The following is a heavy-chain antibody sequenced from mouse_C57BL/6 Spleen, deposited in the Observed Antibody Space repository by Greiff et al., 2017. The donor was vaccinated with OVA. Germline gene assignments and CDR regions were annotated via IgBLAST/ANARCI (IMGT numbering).Heavy chain of an antibody. CDR1: GYAFSSSW. Sequence: QVQLKESGPELVKPGASVKISCKASGYAFSSSWMNWVKQRPGKGLEWIGRIYPGDGDTNYNGKFKGKATLTADKSSSTAYMQLSSLTSEDSAVYFCAINALITTEWDYWGQGTTLTVSS. V-gene: IGHV1-82*01. D-gene: IGHD1-1*01. CDR2: IYPGDGDT. J-gene: IGHJ2*01. CDR3: AINALITTEWDY.